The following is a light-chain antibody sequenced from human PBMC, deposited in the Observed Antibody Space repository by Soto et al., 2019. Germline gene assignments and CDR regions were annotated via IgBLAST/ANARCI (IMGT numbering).Light chain of an antibody. CDR2: ENN. Sequence: QSVLTQPPSVSAAPGQKVTISCSGSSSNIGNNYVYWYQQLPGTAPKLLIYENNKRPSGIPDRFSGSKSGTSATLGITGLQTGDEAEYYCGTWDSSLSAGVFGGGTKLTVL. J-gene: IGLJ3*02. CDR1: SSNIGNNY. CDR3: GTWDSSLSAGV. V-gene: IGLV1-51*02.